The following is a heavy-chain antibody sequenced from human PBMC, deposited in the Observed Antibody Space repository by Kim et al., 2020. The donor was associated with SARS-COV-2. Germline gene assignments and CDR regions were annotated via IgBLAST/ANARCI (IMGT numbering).Heavy chain of an antibody. J-gene: IGHJ4*02. CDR2: IYTSGST. Sequence: SATLSLTCTVSGGSISSGSYYWSWIRQPAGKGLEWIGRIYTSGSTNYNPSLKSRVTISVDTSKNQFSLKLSSVTAADTAVYYCARTVVTHYLLATGVIDYWGQGTLVTVSS. CDR3: ARTVVTHYLLATGVIDY. V-gene: IGHV4-61*02. D-gene: IGHD2-15*01. CDR1: GGSISSGSYY.